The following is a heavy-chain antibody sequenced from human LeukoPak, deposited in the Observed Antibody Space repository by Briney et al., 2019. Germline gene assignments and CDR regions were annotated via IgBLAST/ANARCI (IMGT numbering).Heavy chain of an antibody. CDR2: IYPGDSDT. D-gene: IGHD3-10*01. J-gene: IGHJ4*02. V-gene: IGHV5-51*01. CDR3: ARHAPLVRGVIYHFDH. CDR1: GCSFTSYW. Sequence: GESLKISFKGSGCSFTSYWIGWVRQMAGKGREWMGIIYPGDSDTRYSPSFQGQVTISADKSISTAYLQWSSLKASDTAMYYCARHAPLVRGVIYHFDHWGQGTLVTVSS.